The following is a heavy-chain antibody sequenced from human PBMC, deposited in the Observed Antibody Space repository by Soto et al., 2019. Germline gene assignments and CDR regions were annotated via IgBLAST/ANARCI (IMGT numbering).Heavy chain of an antibody. V-gene: IGHV5-10-1*01. J-gene: IGHJ6*02. D-gene: IGHD6-6*01. CDR3: ARSGLPSSIAARHNSHYYYGMDV. CDR1: GYSFTSYW. CDR2: IDPSDSYT. Sequence: GESLKISCKGSGYSFTSYWISWVRQMPGKGLEWMGRIDPSDSYTNYSPSFQGHVTISADKSISTAYLQWSSLKASDTAMYYCARSGLPSSIAARHNSHYYYGMDVWGQGTTVTVSS.